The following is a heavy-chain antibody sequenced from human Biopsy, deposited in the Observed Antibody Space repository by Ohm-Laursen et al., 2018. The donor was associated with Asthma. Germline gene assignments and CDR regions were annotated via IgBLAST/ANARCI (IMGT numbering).Heavy chain of an antibody. Sequence: GSLRLSCAASGFTFGDYCMSWVRQVPGQGLEWVANIKHDGSEKNHVDSLKGRFTISRDNAKNLLFLQMNSLRAEDTAVYYCARTFHFWSPYHAGRYQLWGQGTLVTVSS. CDR2: IKHDGSEK. D-gene: IGHD3-3*01. J-gene: IGHJ1*01. CDR1: GFTFGDYC. CDR3: ARTFHFWSPYHAGRYQL. V-gene: IGHV3-7*01.